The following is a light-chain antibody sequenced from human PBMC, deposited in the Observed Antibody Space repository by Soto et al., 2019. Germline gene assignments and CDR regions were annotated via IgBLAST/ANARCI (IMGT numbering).Light chain of an antibody. V-gene: IGKV3-15*01. Sequence: ETVMTQSPATLSVSPGERATLSCRASQSVSSNLAWYQQKPGQAPRLLIYGASTRATGIPARFSGSGSGTEFTLTISSLQSVDFAVYYCQNYNNWPVTFGPGTKVDIK. CDR2: GAS. CDR1: QSVSSN. J-gene: IGKJ3*01. CDR3: QNYNNWPVT.